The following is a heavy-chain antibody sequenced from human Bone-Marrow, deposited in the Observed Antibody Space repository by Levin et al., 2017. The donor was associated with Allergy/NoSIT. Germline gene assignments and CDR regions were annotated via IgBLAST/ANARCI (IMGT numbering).Heavy chain of an antibody. Sequence: GGSLRLSCAASEFTFSTYAMHWVRQAPGKGLEWVAVISSDGSKEHYADSVKGRFTISRDNSKNTLYLQMNSLRREDTAMYYCAREKVTMMVEIIESYFDYWGQGTLVTVSS. CDR2: ISSDGSKE. CDR3: AREKVTMMVEIIESYFDY. J-gene: IGHJ4*02. D-gene: IGHD3-22*01. V-gene: IGHV3-30-3*01. CDR1: EFTFSTYA.